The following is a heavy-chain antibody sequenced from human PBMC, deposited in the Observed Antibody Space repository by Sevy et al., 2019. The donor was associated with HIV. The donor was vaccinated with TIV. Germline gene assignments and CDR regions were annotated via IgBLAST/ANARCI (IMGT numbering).Heavy chain of an antibody. V-gene: IGHV3-23*01. J-gene: IGHJ6*02. CDR2: ISGSGGST. Sequence: GGSLRLSCAASGFTFSSYAMSWVRQAPGKGLEWVSAISGSGGSTYYADSVKGRFTISRDISKNTLYLQMNSLRAEDTAVYYCAKSSSWLYYYGMDVWGQGTTVTVSS. D-gene: IGHD6-13*01. CDR1: GFTFSSYA. CDR3: AKSSSWLYYYGMDV.